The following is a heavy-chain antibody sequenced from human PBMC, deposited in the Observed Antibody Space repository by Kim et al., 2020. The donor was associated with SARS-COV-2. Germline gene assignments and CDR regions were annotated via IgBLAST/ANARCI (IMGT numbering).Heavy chain of an antibody. CDR1: GFTFSSYA. CDR2: ISYDGSNK. D-gene: IGHD3-9*01. V-gene: IGHV3-30*04. Sequence: GGSLRLSCAASGFTFSSYAMHWVRQAPGKGLEWVAVISYDGSNKYYADSVKGRFTISRDNSKNTLYLQMNSLRAEDTAVYYCARDFYVILTGYYGYYFY. J-gene: IGHJ6*01. CDR3: ARDFYVILTGYYGYYFY.